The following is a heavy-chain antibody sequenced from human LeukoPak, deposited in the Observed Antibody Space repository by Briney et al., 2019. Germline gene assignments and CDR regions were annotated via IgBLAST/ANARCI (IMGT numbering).Heavy chain of an antibody. D-gene: IGHD3-22*01. CDR2: IYYSGST. Sequence: SETLSLTCAVSGYSLSSGYYWGWIRQPPGKGLEWIGSIYYSGSTYYNPSLKSRVTISVDTSKNQFSLKLSSVTAADTAVYYCARQRDSSGYYERWFDPWGQGTRVTVSS. CDR1: GYSLSSGYY. CDR3: ARQRDSSGYYERWFDP. V-gene: IGHV4-38-2*01. J-gene: IGHJ5*02.